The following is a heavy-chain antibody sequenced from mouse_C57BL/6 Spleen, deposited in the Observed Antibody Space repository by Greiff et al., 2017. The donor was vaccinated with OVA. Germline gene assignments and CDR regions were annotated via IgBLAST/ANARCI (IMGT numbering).Heavy chain of an antibody. CDR1: GFSLTSYG. J-gene: IGHJ4*01. Sequence: VKLVESGPGLVQPSQSLSITCTVSGFSLTSYGVHWVRQSPGKGLEWLGVIWRGGSTDYNAAFMSRLSITKDNSKSQVFFKMNSLQADDTAIYYCAKNWERGYAMDYWGQGTSVTVSS. V-gene: IGHV2-5*01. D-gene: IGHD4-1*01. CDR2: IWRGGST. CDR3: AKNWERGYAMDY.